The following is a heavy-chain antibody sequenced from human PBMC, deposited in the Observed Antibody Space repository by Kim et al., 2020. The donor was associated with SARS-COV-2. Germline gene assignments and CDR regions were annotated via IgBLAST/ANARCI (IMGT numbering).Heavy chain of an antibody. D-gene: IGHD2-21*02. Sequence: GGSLRLSCAASGFTFSSYWMHWVRQAPGKGLVWVSRINSDGSSTNYADSVKGRFTIPRDNAKNTLYLQMNSLGAEDTAVYYCARGLGGNSGRVYWGQGTLVTVSS. CDR1: GFTFSSYW. CDR2: INSDGSST. V-gene: IGHV3-74*01. CDR3: ARGLGGNSGRVY. J-gene: IGHJ4*02.